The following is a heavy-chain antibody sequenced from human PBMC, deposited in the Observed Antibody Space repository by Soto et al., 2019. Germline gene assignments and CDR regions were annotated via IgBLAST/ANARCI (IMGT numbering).Heavy chain of an antibody. J-gene: IGHJ4*02. CDR1: CGSTSVYY. Sequence: LSLTSTVSCGSTSVYYWTWIRQPPGKGLEWIGYIYYSGSTNYNPSLKSRVTISVDTSKNQFSLKLSSVTAADTAVYYCARDSQLGYVDYWGQGTMVTVSS. V-gene: IGHV4-59*01. D-gene: IGHD1-1*01. CDR2: IYYSGST. CDR3: ARDSQLGYVDY.